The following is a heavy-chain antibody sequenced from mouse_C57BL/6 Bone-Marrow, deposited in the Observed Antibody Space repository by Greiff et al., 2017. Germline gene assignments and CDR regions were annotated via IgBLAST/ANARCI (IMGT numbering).Heavy chain of an antibody. V-gene: IGHV1-55*01. CDR2: IYPGSGST. CDR3: ARGWVLRFAY. D-gene: IGHD2-3*01. J-gene: IGHJ3*01. Sequence: QVQLQQPGAELVKPGASVKMSCKASGYTFTSYWLTWVKQRPGQGLEWIGDIYPGSGSTNYNETFKSKATLTVNTSSSTAYMQLSSLTSEDAAVYYCARGWVLRFAYWGQGTLVTGSA. CDR1: GYTFTSYW.